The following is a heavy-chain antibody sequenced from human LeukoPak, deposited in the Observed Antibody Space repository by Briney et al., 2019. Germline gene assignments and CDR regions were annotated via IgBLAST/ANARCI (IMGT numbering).Heavy chain of an antibody. Sequence: PGASVKVSCKASGYTFTSYYMYWVRQAPGQGLEWMGIINPSGGSTSYAQKFQGRVTMTRDTSTSTVYMELSSLRSEDTAVYYCARDAGWLQFDYWGQGTLVTVSS. D-gene: IGHD5-24*01. CDR3: ARDAGWLQFDY. CDR2: INPSGGST. V-gene: IGHV1-46*01. CDR1: GYTFTSYY. J-gene: IGHJ4*02.